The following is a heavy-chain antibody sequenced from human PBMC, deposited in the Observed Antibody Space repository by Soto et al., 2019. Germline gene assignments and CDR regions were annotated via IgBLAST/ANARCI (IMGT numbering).Heavy chain of an antibody. CDR1: GGSISSYY. CDR2: IYYSGST. CDR3: ATNRDHYYYYYGMDV. J-gene: IGHJ6*02. V-gene: IGHV4-59*01. Sequence: SKTLSLTCTVSGGSISSYYWSWIRQPPGKGLEWIGYIYYSGSTNYNPSLKSRVTISVDTSKNQFSLKLSSVTAADTAVYYCATNRDHYYYYYGMDVWGQGTTVTVSS.